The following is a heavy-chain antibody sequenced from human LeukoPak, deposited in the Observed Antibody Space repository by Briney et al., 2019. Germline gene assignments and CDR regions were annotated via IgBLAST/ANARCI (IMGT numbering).Heavy chain of an antibody. J-gene: IGHJ6*03. CDR1: GGSISSYY. CDR2: IYYSGST. D-gene: IGHD6-13*01. Sequence: SETLSLTRTVSGGSISSYYWSWIRQPPGKGLEWIGYIYYSGSTNYNPSLKSRVTISVDTSKNQFSLKLSSVTAADTAVYYCARMLSSSSWYYYYYMDVWGKGTTVTISS. CDR3: ARMLSSSSWYYYYYMDV. V-gene: IGHV4-59*01.